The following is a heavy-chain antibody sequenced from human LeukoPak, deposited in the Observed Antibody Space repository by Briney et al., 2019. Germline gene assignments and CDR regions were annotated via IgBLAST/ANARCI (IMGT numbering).Heavy chain of an antibody. V-gene: IGHV3-48*01. J-gene: IGHJ4*02. D-gene: IGHD6-6*01. CDR2: ISTSSDTI. CDR3: ARDPYSSSSFDY. CDR1: GFIFRSYS. Sequence: GGSLRLSCAASGFIFRSYSMNWVRQAPGKGLEWVAFISTSSDTISYSDSVKGRFTISRDNAKNSLYLHMSSLRAEDTAVYYCARDPYSSSSFDYWGQGTLVTVSS.